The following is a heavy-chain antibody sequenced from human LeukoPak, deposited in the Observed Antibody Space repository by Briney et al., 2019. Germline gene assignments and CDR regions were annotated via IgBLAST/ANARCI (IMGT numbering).Heavy chain of an antibody. CDR2: IYYSGST. V-gene: IGHV4-31*03. Sequence: SETLSLACTVSGGSISSGGYYWSWIRQHPGKGLEWIGYIYYSGSTYYNPSLKSRVTISVDTSKNQFSLKLSSVTAADTAVYYCARDLNWVYFDYWGQGTLVTVSS. D-gene: IGHD7-27*01. J-gene: IGHJ4*02. CDR1: GGSISSGGYY. CDR3: ARDLNWVYFDY.